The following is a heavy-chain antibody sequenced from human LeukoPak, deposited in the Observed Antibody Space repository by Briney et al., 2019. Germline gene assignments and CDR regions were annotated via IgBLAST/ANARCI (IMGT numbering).Heavy chain of an antibody. V-gene: IGHV1-69*06. Sequence: GASVKVSCKASGGTFSSYAISWVRQAPGQGLEWMGGIIPIFGTANYAQKFQGRVTITADKSTSTAYMELSSLRSEDTAVYYCARSPVGRGVGDYYMDVWGKGTTVTVSS. CDR2: IIPIFGTA. CDR3: ARSPVGRGVGDYYMDV. J-gene: IGHJ6*03. D-gene: IGHD1-26*01. CDR1: GGTFSSYA.